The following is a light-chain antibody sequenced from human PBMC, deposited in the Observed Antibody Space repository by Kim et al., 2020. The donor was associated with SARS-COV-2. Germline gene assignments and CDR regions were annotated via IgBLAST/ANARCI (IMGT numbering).Light chain of an antibody. CDR1: SLRSYY. J-gene: IGLJ2*01. V-gene: IGLV3-19*01. Sequence: SSELTQDPAVSVALGQTVRITCQGDSLRSYYATWYQQKPGQAPILVIYGTNNRPSGIPDRFSGSSSGNTASLTIPGTPAGDEADYYCNSRDSNDNVVFGG. CDR2: GTN. CDR3: NSRDSNDNVV.